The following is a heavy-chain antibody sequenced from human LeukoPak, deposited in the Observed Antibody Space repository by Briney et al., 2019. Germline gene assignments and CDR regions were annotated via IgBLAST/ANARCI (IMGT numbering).Heavy chain of an antibody. CDR1: GFTFSSYA. D-gene: IGHD3-10*01. Sequence: GGSLRLSCAASGFTFSSYAMHWVRQAPGKGLEWVAVISYDGSNKYYADSVKGRFTISRDNSKNTLYLQMNSLRAEDTAVYYCASGSGSYYPLDYWGQGTLVTVSS. CDR2: ISYDGSNK. J-gene: IGHJ4*02. CDR3: ASGSGSYYPLDY. V-gene: IGHV3-30-3*01.